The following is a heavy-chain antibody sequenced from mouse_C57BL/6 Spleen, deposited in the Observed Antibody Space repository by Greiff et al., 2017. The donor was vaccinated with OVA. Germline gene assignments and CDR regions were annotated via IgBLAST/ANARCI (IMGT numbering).Heavy chain of an antibody. CDR3: ARLGEGLYFDV. D-gene: IGHD3-3*01. J-gene: IGHJ1*03. CDR1: GYTFTSYW. Sequence: VQLQQPGAELVMPGASVKLSCKASGYTFTSYWMHWVKQRPGQGLEWIGGIDPSDSYTNYNQKFKGKSTLTVDKSSSTAYMQLSSLTSEDSAVYYCARLGEGLYFDVWGTGTTVTVSS. CDR2: IDPSDSYT. V-gene: IGHV1-69*01.